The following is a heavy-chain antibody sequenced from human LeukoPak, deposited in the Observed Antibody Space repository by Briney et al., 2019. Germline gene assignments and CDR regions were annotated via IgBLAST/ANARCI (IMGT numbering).Heavy chain of an antibody. D-gene: IGHD3-10*01. CDR3: ASNYGSGSYHYFDY. J-gene: IGHJ4*02. CDR1: GGSISSGDYY. V-gene: IGHV4-30-4*01. Sequence: SQTLSLTCTVSGGSISSGDYYWSWIRQPPGKGLEWIGYIYYSGSTYYNPSLKSRVTMSVDTSKNQFSLKMSSVTAADTAVYYCASNYGSGSYHYFDYWGQGALVTVSS. CDR2: IYYSGST.